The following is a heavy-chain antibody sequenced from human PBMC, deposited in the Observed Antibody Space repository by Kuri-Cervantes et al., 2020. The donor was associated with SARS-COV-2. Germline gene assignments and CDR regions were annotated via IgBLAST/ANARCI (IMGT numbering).Heavy chain of an antibody. D-gene: IGHD5-18*01. J-gene: IGHJ4*02. CDR2: IDWDDDK. CDR1: GFSLSISGMC. V-gene: IGHV2-70*01. Sequence: SGPTLVKPTQTLTLTCTFTGFSLSISGMCVSWIRQPPGKDLEWLALIDWDDDKYYSTSLKTRLTISKDTSKNQVVFTMTNMDPVDTATYYCARTRGYSYGYRHFGYWGQGTLVTVSS. CDR3: ARTRGYSYGYRHFGY.